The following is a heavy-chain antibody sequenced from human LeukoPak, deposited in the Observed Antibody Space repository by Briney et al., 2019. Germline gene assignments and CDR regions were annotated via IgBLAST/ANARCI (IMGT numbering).Heavy chain of an antibody. CDR2: IYSGGST. CDR3: ARDTDYYGSGRHGYFDH. D-gene: IGHD3-10*01. J-gene: IGHJ1*01. Sequence: GRSLRLSCATSGFTFSTYGMHWVRQAPGKGLEWVSLIYSGGSTYSADSVKGRFTISRDNSKNTLHLQMNSLRAEDTAVYYCARDTDYYGSGRHGYFDHWGQGTLVTVSS. V-gene: IGHV3-66*01. CDR1: GFTFSTYG.